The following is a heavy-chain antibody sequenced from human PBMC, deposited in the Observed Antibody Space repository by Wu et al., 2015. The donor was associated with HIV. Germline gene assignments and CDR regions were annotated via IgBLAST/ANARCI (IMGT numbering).Heavy chain of an antibody. Sequence: QVHLVQSGAEVRKPGASVKVSCTTFGYTFINNFLHWVRQAPGQGPEWLGVINPRTDSTTYAQSFEARLTIARDTSQNTIYMQLSGLKSDDTATYFCARERVDYDSAGYRAHRGYYFDYWGQGTLVIVSS. J-gene: IGHJ4*02. CDR2: INPRTDST. D-gene: IGHD3-22*01. V-gene: IGHV1-46*01. CDR1: GYTFINNF. CDR3: ARERVDYDSAGYRAHRGYYFDY.